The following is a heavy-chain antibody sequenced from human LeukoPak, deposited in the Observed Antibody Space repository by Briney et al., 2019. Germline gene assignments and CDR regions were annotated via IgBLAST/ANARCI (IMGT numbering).Heavy chain of an antibody. V-gene: IGHV1-18*01. CDR1: GYTFTIYG. CDR3: ARETYCSGGSCLYFDY. J-gene: IGHJ4*02. D-gene: IGHD2-15*01. CDR2: ICAYNGNT. Sequence: ASVRVSSKDSGYTFTIYGISWVRQAPGQGVGRMGWICAYNGNTNYAQKLQGRVTMTTDTSTSTAYMELRSLRSDDTAVYYCARETYCSGGSCLYFDYWGQGTLVTVSS.